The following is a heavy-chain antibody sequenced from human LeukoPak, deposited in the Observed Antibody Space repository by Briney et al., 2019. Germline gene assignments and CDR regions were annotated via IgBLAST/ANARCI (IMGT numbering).Heavy chain of an antibody. CDR3: ARVSSGWYYYYGMDV. Sequence: ASVKVSCKASGYTFTSYGISWVRQAPGQGLEWMGWINPNSGGTNYAQKFQGRVTMTRDTSISTAYMELSRLRSDDTAVYYCARVSSGWYYYYGMDVWGQGTTVTVSS. CDR1: GYTFTSYG. CDR2: INPNSGGT. D-gene: IGHD6-19*01. J-gene: IGHJ6*02. V-gene: IGHV1-2*02.